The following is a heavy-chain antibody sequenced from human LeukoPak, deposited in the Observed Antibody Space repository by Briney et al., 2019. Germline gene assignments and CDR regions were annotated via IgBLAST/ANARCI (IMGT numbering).Heavy chain of an antibody. Sequence: SETLSLTCTVSGGSISSYYWSWIRQPPGKGLEWIGYIYYSGSTNYNPSLKSRVTISVDTSKNQFSLKLSSVTAADTAVYCCARDPTCSGVSCYYFDYWGQGTLVTVSS. V-gene: IGHV4-59*01. D-gene: IGHD2-15*01. CDR1: GGSISSYY. CDR3: ARDPTCSGVSCYYFDY. J-gene: IGHJ4*02. CDR2: IYYSGST.